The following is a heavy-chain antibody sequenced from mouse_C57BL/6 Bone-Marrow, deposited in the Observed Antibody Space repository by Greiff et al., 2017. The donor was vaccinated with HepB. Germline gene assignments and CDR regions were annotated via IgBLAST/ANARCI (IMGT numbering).Heavy chain of an antibody. CDR1: GYAFTNYL. CDR3: ARGGYYDFDY. J-gene: IGHJ2*01. Sequence: QVQLQQSGAELVRPGPSVKVSCKASGYAFTNYLIEWVKQRPGQGLEWIGVINPGSGGTNYNEKFKGKATLTADKSSSTAYMQLSSLTSEDSAVYFCARGGYYDFDYWGQGTTLTVSS. D-gene: IGHD2-4*01. V-gene: IGHV1-54*01. CDR2: INPGSGGT.